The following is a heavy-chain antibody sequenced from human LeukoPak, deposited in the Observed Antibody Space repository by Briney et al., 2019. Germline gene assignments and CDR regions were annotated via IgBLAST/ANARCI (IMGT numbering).Heavy chain of an antibody. D-gene: IGHD2/OR15-2a*01. CDR1: GGSISSYY. J-gene: IGHJ4*02. Sequence: SETLSLTCTVSGGSISSYYWSWIRQPPGKGLEWIAYISDIGSINYNPSLESRVTISLDTSKNQFSLKLSSVTAADTAVCYCAGHHPRNTVDFWGQGTLVTVSS. CDR2: ISDIGSI. V-gene: IGHV4-59*08. CDR3: AGHHPRNTVDF.